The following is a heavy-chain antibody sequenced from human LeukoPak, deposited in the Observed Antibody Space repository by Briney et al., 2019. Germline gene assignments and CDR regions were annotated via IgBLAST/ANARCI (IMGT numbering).Heavy chain of an antibody. CDR1: GFTFSSYW. D-gene: IGHD3-16*02. V-gene: IGHV3-7*01. CDR3: ARAGAGITFGGVIAFYYYYYGMDV. J-gene: IGHJ6*02. CDR2: IKQDGSEK. Sequence: PGGSLRLSCAASGFTFSSYWMSWVRQAPGKGLEWVANIKQDGSEKYYVDSVKGRFTISRDNAKNSLYLQMNSLRAEDTAVYYCARAGAGITFGGVIAFYYYYYGMDVWGQGTTVTVPS.